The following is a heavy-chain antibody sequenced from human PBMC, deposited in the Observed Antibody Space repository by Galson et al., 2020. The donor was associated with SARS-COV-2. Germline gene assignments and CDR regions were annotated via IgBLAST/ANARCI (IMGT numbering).Heavy chain of an antibody. D-gene: IGHD3-10*01. CDR3: AKDGKTYYFGSGSYLEPYYFDF. CDR1: GFTFDDYA. J-gene: IGHJ4*02. CDR2: VTWNSGSI. Sequence: GGSLRLSCAASGFTFDDYAMHWVRQAPGKGLEWVSGVTWNSGSIDYADSVKGRFTISRDNAKNSLYLQMNSLRAEDTAFYYCAKDGKTYYFGSGSYLEPYYFDFWGQGTLVTVSS. V-gene: IGHV3-9*01.